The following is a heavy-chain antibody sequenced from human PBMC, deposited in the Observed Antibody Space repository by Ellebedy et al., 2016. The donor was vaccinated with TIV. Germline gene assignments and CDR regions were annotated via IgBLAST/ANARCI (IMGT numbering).Heavy chain of an antibody. J-gene: IGHJ4*02. CDR2: VTGGSDPT. CDR3: ARGSSGSSFSSYDY. D-gene: IGHD1-26*01. V-gene: IGHV3-23*01. Sequence: GGSLRLSCAASGFTFSSHAMSWVRQAPGKGLEWVSVVTGGSDPTFYANFAKGRFTISKDISKNTLYLQMSDLRAEDSAVYYCARGSSGSSFSSYDYWGQGTLVTVSS. CDR1: GFTFSSHA.